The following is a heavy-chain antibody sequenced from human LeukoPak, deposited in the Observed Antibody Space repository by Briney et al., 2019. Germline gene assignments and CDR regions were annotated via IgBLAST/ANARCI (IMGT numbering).Heavy chain of an antibody. CDR3: ARGRDGFNPYYFDY. Sequence: GASVKVSCETSGYTFTSYGISWVRQAPGQGLEWMGWISAYNGDTHYAQKLQGRVTMTTDTSTSTAYMELRSLRSDDTAVYYCARGRDGFNPYYFDYWGQGTLVTVSS. J-gene: IGHJ4*02. V-gene: IGHV1-18*01. CDR2: ISAYNGDT. CDR1: GYTFTSYG. D-gene: IGHD5-24*01.